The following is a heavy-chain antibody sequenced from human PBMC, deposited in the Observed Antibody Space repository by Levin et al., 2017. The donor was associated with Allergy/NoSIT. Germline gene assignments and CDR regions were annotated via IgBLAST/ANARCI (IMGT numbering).Heavy chain of an antibody. CDR1: GYTFTSYY. J-gene: IGHJ4*02. CDR3: ARDIVSSDGHYDILTGYFDY. Sequence: ASVKVSCKASGYTFTSYYMHWVRQAPGQGLEWMGIINPSGGSTSYAQKFQGRVTMTRDTSTSTVYMELSSLRSEDTAVYYCARDIVSSDGHYDILTGYFDYWGQGTLVTVSS. D-gene: IGHD3-9*01. CDR2: INPSGGST. V-gene: IGHV1-46*01.